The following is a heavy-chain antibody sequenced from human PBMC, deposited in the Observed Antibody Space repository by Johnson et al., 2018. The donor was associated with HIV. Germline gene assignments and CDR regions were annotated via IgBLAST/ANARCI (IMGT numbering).Heavy chain of an antibody. D-gene: IGHD5-18*01. V-gene: IGHV3-66*02. CDR2: IYSGGST. CDR1: GFTVSSNY. CDR3: ARGGRGYSYSYAFDI. J-gene: IGHJ3*02. Sequence: VQLVESGGGLVQPGGSLRLSCAASGFTVSSNYMSWVRQAPGKGLEWVSVIYSGGSTYYADSVKGRFTISRDNSKNTVFLQMNSLRAEDTAVYYCARGGRGYSYSYAFDIGGQGTMVTVSS.